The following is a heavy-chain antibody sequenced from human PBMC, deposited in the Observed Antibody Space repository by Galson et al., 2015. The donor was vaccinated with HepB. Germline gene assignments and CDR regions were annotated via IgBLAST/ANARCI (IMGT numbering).Heavy chain of an antibody. V-gene: IGHV3-7*01. CDR3: ARGGGYSYDRSFDY. CDR1: GFTFSYYW. Sequence: SLRLSCAASGFTFSYYWMSWVRQAPGKGLEWVANIKEDGSEKYYVDSVRGRFTISRDNAKNSLYLQMNSLRAEDTAVYYCARGGGYSYDRSFDYWGQGTLVTVSS. D-gene: IGHD5-18*01. CDR2: IKEDGSEK. J-gene: IGHJ4*02.